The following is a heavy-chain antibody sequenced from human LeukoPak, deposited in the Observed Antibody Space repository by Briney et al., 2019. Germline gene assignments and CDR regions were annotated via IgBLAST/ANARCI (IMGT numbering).Heavy chain of an antibody. D-gene: IGHD3-10*01. Sequence: SETLSLTCTVSGGSISSSSYYWGRIRQPPGKGLEWIGSIYYSGSTYYNPSLKSRVTISVDTSKNQFSLKLSSVTAADTAVYYCARITMVRGVIITIPHWGQGTLVTVSS. CDR2: IYYSGST. V-gene: IGHV4-39*07. J-gene: IGHJ4*02. CDR3: ARITMVRGVIITIPH. CDR1: GGSISSSSYY.